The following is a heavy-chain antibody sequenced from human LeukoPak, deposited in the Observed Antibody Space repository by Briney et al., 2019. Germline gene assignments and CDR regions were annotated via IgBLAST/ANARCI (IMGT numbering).Heavy chain of an antibody. CDR3: ARDTGGGYSCYDC. J-gene: IGHJ4*02. V-gene: IGHV3-7*01. D-gene: IGHD5-18*01. Sequence: GGSLRLSCAASGFIFSSYWMTWIRQAPGKGLEWVANIKQDGSGKYYVDSVKGRFTISRDNAKNSLYLQMNSLRAEDTAVYYCARDTGGGYSCYDCWGQGTLVTVSS. CDR2: IKQDGSGK. CDR1: GFIFSSYW.